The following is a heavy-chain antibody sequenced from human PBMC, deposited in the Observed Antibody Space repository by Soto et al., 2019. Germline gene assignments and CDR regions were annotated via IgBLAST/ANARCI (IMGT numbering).Heavy chain of an antibody. CDR1: GFTFSSYS. D-gene: IGHD4-17*01. CDR2: ISSSSSYI. V-gene: IGHV3-21*01. Sequence: EVQLVESGGGLVKPGGSLRLSCAASGFTFSSYSMNWVRQAPGKGLEWVSSISSSSSYIYYADSVKGRFTISRDNAKNSLYLQMNSLRAEDTAVYYCARGQDYGGNEGCDYWGQGTLVTVSS. J-gene: IGHJ4*02. CDR3: ARGQDYGGNEGCDY.